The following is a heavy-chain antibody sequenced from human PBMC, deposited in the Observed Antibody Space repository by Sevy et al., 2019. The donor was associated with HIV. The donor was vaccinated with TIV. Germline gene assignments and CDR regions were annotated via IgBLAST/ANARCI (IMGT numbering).Heavy chain of an antibody. Sequence: GGSLRLSCAASGFTFSSYGMHWVRQAPGKGLEWAAVIWYDGSNKYYADSVKGRFTISRDNSNNTLYLQMNSLRAEDTAVYYCARDLASTTLDYWGQGTLVTVSS. D-gene: IGHD1-26*01. V-gene: IGHV3-33*01. CDR3: ARDLASTTLDY. J-gene: IGHJ4*02. CDR1: GFTFSSYG. CDR2: IWYDGSNK.